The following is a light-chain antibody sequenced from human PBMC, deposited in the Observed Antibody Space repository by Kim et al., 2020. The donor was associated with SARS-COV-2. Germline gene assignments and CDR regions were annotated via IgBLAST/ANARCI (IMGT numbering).Light chain of an antibody. Sequence: EIVLTQSPGTLSLSPGDRATLSCRASESVRNNYLAWYQQKPGQAPRLVVYGASSRATGIPDRFSGSGSGTDFTLTISGLEPEDFAVYYCQKYGSSPRTFGQGTKVDIK. CDR2: GAS. V-gene: IGKV3-20*01. CDR1: ESVRNNY. CDR3: QKYGSSPRT. J-gene: IGKJ1*01.